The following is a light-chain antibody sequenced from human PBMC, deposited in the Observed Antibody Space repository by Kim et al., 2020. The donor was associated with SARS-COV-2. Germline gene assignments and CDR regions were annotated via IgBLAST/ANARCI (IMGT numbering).Light chain of an antibody. V-gene: IGLV2-11*01. Sequence: GHSVALSSTGTSTDIGCYDCGSGYRQDPGKAPVPIVFDVSLRPSGVPDRFSGSSSGNTASLTVSGLQPEDEADYYCCSYAGTYTLFFGGGTQLTVL. CDR2: DVS. CDR3: CSYAGTYTLF. J-gene: IGLJ2*01. CDR1: STDIGCYDC.